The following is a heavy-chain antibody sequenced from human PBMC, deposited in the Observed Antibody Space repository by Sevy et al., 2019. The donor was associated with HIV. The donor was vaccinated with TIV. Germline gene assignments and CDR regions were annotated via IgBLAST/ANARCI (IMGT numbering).Heavy chain of an antibody. CDR3: ARGLNCSSTSCYTPYYYYGMDV. V-gene: IGHV3-7*01. Sequence: GGSLRLSCAASGFTFSSYWMSWVRQAPGKGLEWVANIKQDGSEKYYVDSVKGRFTISRDNAKNSLYLQMNSLRAEDTAVYYCARGLNCSSTSCYTPYYYYGMDVWGQGTMVTVSS. CDR2: IKQDGSEK. D-gene: IGHD2-2*02. J-gene: IGHJ6*02. CDR1: GFTFSSYW.